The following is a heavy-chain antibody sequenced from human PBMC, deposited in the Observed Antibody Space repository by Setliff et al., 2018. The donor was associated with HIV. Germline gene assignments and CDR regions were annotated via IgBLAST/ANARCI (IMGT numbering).Heavy chain of an antibody. D-gene: IGHD3-16*01. CDR1: GFTLSNYG. V-gene: IGHV3-33*06. Sequence: GGSLRLSCAASGFTLSNYGMHWVRQAPGKGLEWVAVIWYDGSNKYYADSVKGRFTISRDNSKNTLYLRMNSLRVEDTAVYYCAKDRNWAYMDVWGKGTSVTVSS. CDR2: IWYDGSNK. CDR3: AKDRNWAYMDV. J-gene: IGHJ6*03.